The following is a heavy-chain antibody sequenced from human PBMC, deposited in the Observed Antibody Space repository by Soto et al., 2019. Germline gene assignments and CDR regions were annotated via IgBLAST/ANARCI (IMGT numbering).Heavy chain of an antibody. D-gene: IGHD3-22*01. V-gene: IGHV3-30*18. CDR2: ISYDGSNK. J-gene: IGHJ3*02. Sequence: GGSLRLSCAASGFTFSSYGMHWVRQAPGKGLEWVAVISYDGSNKYYADSVKGRFTISRDNSKNTLYLQMNSLRAEDTAVYYCAKVRSSGYYPDAFDIWGQGTMVTVSS. CDR1: GFTFSSYG. CDR3: AKVRSSGYYPDAFDI.